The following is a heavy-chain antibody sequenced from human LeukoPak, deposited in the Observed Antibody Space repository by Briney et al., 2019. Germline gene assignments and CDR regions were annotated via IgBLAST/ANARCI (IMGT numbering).Heavy chain of an antibody. D-gene: IGHD3-22*01. J-gene: IGHJ4*02. CDR2: IIPIFGTA. CDR3: ARAVDYYDSSGPDY. V-gene: IGHV1-69*05. CDR1: GGTFSSYA. Sequence: SVKVSCKASGGTFSSYAISWVRQAPGQGLEWMGRIIPIFGTANYAQKFQGRVTIATDESTSTAYMELSSLRSEDTAVYYCARAVDYYDSSGPDYWGQGTLVTVSS.